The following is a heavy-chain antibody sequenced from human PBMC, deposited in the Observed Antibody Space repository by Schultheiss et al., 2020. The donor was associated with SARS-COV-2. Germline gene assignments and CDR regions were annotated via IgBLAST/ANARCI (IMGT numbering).Heavy chain of an antibody. V-gene: IGHV3-15*01. CDR2: IKSETDGGTT. CDR3: NTAVGRPGYYGMDV. Sequence: GGSLRLSCAASGFTFPDAWMSWVRQAPGKGLEWVGRIKSETDGGTTDYAAPVKGRFTISRDDSKNTLYLQMNSLKTEDTAVYYCNTAVGRPGYYGMDVWGQGTTVTVSS. J-gene: IGHJ6*02. D-gene: IGHD6-6*01. CDR1: GFTFPDAW.